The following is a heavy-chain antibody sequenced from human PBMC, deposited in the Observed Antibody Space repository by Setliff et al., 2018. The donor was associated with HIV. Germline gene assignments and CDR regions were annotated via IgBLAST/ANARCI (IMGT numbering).Heavy chain of an antibody. CDR2: IYYSGNT. D-gene: IGHD3-16*01. CDR3: ARGQGAFPAPHYMDV. CDR1: GGSISSSSYY. V-gene: IGHV4-39*07. Sequence: ASETLSLTCTVSGGSISSSSYYWGWIRQPPGKGLEWIGTIYYSGNTEYNPSLQSRVAISLDTSKTQFSLKLASVTAADTPVYYCARGQGAFPAPHYMDVWAKGTTVTVSS. J-gene: IGHJ6*03.